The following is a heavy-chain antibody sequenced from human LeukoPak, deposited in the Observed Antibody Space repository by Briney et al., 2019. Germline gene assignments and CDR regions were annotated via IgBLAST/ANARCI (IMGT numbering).Heavy chain of an antibody. CDR3: ARGGNGWYFDL. CDR1: GASLRGSY. V-gene: IGHV4-34*01. CDR2: IDHSGST. D-gene: IGHD1-14*01. J-gene: IGHJ2*01. Sequence: PSETLSLTCAVQGASLRGSYWSWIRQPPGKGLQWIGQIDHSGSTHSIPSLKSRVTISLDTSQSQVSLKVNSVTAADTAVYFCARGGNGWYFDLWGRGTLVNVSS.